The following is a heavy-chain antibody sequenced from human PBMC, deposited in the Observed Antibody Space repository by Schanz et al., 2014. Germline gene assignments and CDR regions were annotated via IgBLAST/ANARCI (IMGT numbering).Heavy chain of an antibody. D-gene: IGHD3-10*01. Sequence: GQLAESGGGLVQPGGSLRLSCAASGFTFSSYAMSWIRQAPGKGLEWVSDISSGSSYANYADSVKGRFTISRDNAKNSLYLQMNSLRAEDTAVYYCARDFDDRRGYGSGSYREFDYWGQGTLVTVSS. CDR3: ARDFDDRRGYGSGSYREFDY. J-gene: IGHJ4*02. V-gene: IGHV3-11*05. CDR2: ISSGSSYA. CDR1: GFTFSSYA.